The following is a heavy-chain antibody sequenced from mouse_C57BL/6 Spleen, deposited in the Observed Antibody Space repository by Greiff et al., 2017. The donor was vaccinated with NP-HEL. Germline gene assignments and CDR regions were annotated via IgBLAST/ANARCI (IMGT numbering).Heavy chain of an antibody. J-gene: IGHJ4*01. CDR1: GFTFSSYA. CDR3: ARDDDYDEGFDAMDY. Sequence: EVQLVESGGGLVKPGGSLKLSCAASGFTFSSYAMSWVRQTPEKRLEWVATISDGGSYTYYPDNVKGRFTISRDNAKNNLYLQMSHLKSEDTAMYYCARDDDYDEGFDAMDYWGQGTSVTVSS. D-gene: IGHD2-4*01. CDR2: ISDGGSYT. V-gene: IGHV5-4*01.